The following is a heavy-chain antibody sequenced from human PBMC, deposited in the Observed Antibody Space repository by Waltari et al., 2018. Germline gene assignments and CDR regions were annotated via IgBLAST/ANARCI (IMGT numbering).Heavy chain of an antibody. V-gene: IGHV3-74*01. CDR2: INSDGSST. CDR1: GFTSSSYW. CDR3: ARDGSDTVYWYFDL. Sequence: EEQLVETGGGLVQSGGSLRLYCPAYGFTSSSYWMRWAPQATGKGLVWVSRINSDGSSTSYADSVKGRFTISRDNAKNTLYLQMNSLRAEDTAVYYCARDGSDTVYWYFDLWGRGTLVTVSS. J-gene: IGHJ2*01. D-gene: IGHD2-2*03.